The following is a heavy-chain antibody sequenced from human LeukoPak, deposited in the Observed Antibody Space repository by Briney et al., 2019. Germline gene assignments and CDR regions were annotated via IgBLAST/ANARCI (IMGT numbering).Heavy chain of an antibody. CDR3: ARVRIMGLMGEKYYFDY. Sequence: PSETLSLTCTVSGGSISSYYWSWIRQPAGKGLEWIGRIYTSGSTNYNPSLKSRVTMSVDTSKNQFSLKLSSVTAADTAVYYCARVRIMGLMGEKYYFDYWGQGTLVTVSS. CDR1: GGSISSYY. CDR2: IYTSGST. J-gene: IGHJ4*02. V-gene: IGHV4-4*07. D-gene: IGHD2-8*01.